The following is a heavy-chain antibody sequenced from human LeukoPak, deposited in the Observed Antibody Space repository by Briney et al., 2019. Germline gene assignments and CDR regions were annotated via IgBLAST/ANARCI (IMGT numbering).Heavy chain of an antibody. CDR1: GFTFSLYT. Sequence: PAGSLTLSCAASGFTFSLYTMHWVRQPPGKGLEWVAVISYDGSDKYYADSVKCRFTISMDNSKNTLLLQMNSLRAEDPAVYCCARDVGGGDSFDYWGQGTLVTVSS. CDR2: ISYDGSDK. J-gene: IGHJ4*02. V-gene: IGHV3-30*04. D-gene: IGHD2-21*01. CDR3: ARDVGGGDSFDY.